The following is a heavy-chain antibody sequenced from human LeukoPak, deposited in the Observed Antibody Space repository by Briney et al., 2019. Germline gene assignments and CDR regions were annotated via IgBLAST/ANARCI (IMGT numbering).Heavy chain of an antibody. CDR1: GITFSSYG. CDR3: ARDHMRDYGGTHYYYYYYMDV. Sequence: GGSLRLSCAASGITFSSYGMSWVRQAPGKGLEWVSSISSTGGTTYYADSVKGRFTISRDNSKNTLYLQMNSLRAEDTAVYYCARDHMRDYGGTHYYYYYYMDVWGKGTTVTVSS. CDR2: ISSTGGTT. D-gene: IGHD4-23*01. J-gene: IGHJ6*03. V-gene: IGHV3-23*01.